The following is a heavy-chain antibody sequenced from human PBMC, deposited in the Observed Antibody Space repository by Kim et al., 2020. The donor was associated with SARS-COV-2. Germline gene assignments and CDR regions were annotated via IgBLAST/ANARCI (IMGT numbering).Heavy chain of an antibody. CDR2: IYYSGST. J-gene: IGHJ4*02. CDR1: GGSISSYY. D-gene: IGHD6-19*01. Sequence: SETLSLTCTVSGGSISSYYWSWIRQPPGKGLEWIGYIYYSGSTNYNPSLKSRVTISVDTSKNQFSLKLSSVTAADTAVYYCARWTDSSGWYYFDYWGQGTLVTVSS. CDR3: ARWTDSSGWYYFDY. V-gene: IGHV4-59*01.